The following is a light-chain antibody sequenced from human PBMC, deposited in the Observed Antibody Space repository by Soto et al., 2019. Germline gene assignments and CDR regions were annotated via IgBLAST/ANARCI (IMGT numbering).Light chain of an antibody. CDR2: AAS. CDR1: QGISNH. V-gene: IGKV1-27*01. Sequence: DIQMTQSPSSLSASVGDRVTVTCWASQGISNHLAWYQLKPGKVLKLLIYAASTLQSGVPSRFRGSGSGTDFTLTISSLQPEDVATYYCQNYNSAPWTFGQGTKVEIK. J-gene: IGKJ1*01. CDR3: QNYNSAPWT.